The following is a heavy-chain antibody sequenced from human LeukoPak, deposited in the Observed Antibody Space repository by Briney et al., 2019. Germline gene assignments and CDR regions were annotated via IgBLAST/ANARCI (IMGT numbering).Heavy chain of an antibody. J-gene: IGHJ4*02. Sequence: ASVKVSCKASGYTFTGYYMHWVRQAPGQGLEWMGWINPNSGGTNYAQKFQGRVTMTRDTSISTAYMELSRLRSDDTAVYYCARGPRMITFGGVPGLVDYWGQGTLVTVSS. CDR2: INPNSGGT. CDR3: ARGPRMITFGGVPGLVDY. V-gene: IGHV1-2*02. CDR1: GYTFTGYY. D-gene: IGHD3-16*01.